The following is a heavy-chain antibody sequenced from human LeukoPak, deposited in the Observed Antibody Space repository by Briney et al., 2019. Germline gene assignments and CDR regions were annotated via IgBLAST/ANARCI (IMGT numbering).Heavy chain of an antibody. Sequence: GGSLRLSCAASGFTFSNHWMHWVRQAPGKGLVWVSHINSDGSTTTYADSVRGRFTISRDNAKNTLYLQMNSLRAEDTAVYYCARDLDYGGTLDYWGQGTLVTVSS. CDR3: ARDLDYGGTLDY. J-gene: IGHJ4*02. D-gene: IGHD4-23*01. CDR1: GFTFSNHW. V-gene: IGHV3-74*01. CDR2: INSDGSTT.